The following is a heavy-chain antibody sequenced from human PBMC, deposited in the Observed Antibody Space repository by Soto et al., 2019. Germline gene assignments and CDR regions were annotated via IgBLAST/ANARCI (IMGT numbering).Heavy chain of an antibody. CDR3: ASAVLRFLEWPSGYYYGMDV. Sequence: SQTLSLTCVISGDSVSSNSAAWNWIRQSPSRGLEWLGRTYYRSKWYNDYAVSVKSRITINPDTSKNQFSLQLNSVTPEDTAVYYCASAVLRFLEWPSGYYYGMDVWGQGTTVTVSS. D-gene: IGHD3-3*01. CDR1: GDSVSSNSAA. J-gene: IGHJ6*02. V-gene: IGHV6-1*01. CDR2: TYYRSKWYN.